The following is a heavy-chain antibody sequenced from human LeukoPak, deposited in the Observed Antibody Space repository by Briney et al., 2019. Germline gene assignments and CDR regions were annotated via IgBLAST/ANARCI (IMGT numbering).Heavy chain of an antibody. D-gene: IGHD4-23*01. J-gene: IGHJ4*02. CDR1: GFSFGTYW. CDR2: IKQDGSEK. Sequence: GGSLRLSCAASGFSFGTYWMSWVRQAPGKGLEWVANIKQDGSEKYYVDSVKGRFTISRDNAKSSLFLQMNSLRAEDTALYYCSGGNSFDYWGQGTLVTVSS. V-gene: IGHV3-7*05. CDR3: SGGNSFDY.